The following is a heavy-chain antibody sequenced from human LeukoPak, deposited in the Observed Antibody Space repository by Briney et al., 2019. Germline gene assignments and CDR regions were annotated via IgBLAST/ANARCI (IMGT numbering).Heavy chain of an antibody. CDR1: GYTFTSYG. J-gene: IGHJ3*02. CDR3: ARDISPVAFDI. CDR2: IIPIFGTA. D-gene: IGHD3-3*02. Sequence: SVKVSCKASGYTFTSYGISWVRQAPGQGLEWMGGIIPIFGTANYAQKFQGRVTITADKSTSTAYMELSSLRSEDTAVYYCARDISPVAFDIWGQGTMVTVSS. V-gene: IGHV1-69*06.